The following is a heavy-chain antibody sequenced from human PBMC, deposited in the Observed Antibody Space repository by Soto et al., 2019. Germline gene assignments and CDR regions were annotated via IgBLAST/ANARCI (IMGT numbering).Heavy chain of an antibody. Sequence: QVQLVQSGAEVKEPGSSVNVSCKTSRGTFGNTAVTWVRQVPGQGLEWIGGIVPLFGTANYAQKFRGRVMITADESTSTASMDLSSLRSDDTAIYYCARDGDPGYSFWSGPLGGGRFDPWGQGTLVTVSS. V-gene: IGHV1-69*12. CDR3: ARDGDPGYSFWSGPLGGGRFDP. D-gene: IGHD3-3*01. CDR2: IVPLFGTA. CDR1: RGTFGNTA. J-gene: IGHJ5*02.